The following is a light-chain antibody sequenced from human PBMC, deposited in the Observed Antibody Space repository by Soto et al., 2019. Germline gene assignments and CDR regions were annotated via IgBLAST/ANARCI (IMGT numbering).Light chain of an antibody. J-gene: IGLJ1*01. CDR2: DTS. CDR3: LLSYSGAHDV. Sequence: QAVVTQEPSLTVSPGGTVTLTCGSSTGAVTSGHYASWFQQKPGQAPRTLIYDTSDRHTWTPGRFSGSLFGGKAALTLSGAQPEDEAEYYCLLSYSGAHDVFGTGTKLTVL. V-gene: IGLV7-46*01. CDR1: TGAVTSGHY.